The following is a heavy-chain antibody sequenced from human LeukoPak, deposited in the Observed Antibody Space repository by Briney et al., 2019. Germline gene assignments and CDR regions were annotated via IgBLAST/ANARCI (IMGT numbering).Heavy chain of an antibody. CDR1: GFTFDDYA. CDR3: AKADCSSTSCYKNAFDI. D-gene: IGHD2-2*02. CDR2: ISWNSGSI. Sequence: GRSLRLSCAASGFTFDDYAMHWVRQAPGKGLEWVSGISWNSGSIGYADSVKGRFTISRDNAKNSLYLQMNSLRAEDTALYYCAKADCSSTSCYKNAFDIWGQGTMVTVSP. V-gene: IGHV3-9*01. J-gene: IGHJ3*02.